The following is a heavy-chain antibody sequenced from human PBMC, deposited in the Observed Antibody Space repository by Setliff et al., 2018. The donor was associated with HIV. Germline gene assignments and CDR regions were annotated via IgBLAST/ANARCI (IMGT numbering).Heavy chain of an antibody. Sequence: GESLKISCQASGYKFYTYWIGWVRQMPGKGLEWMGIIYPGDSDTRYSRSVQGHVTFSVDTSISTAYLQWDNLKASDTALYYCARHDYFDSRGYFDSWGQGTLVTVSS. CDR3: ARHDYFDSRGYFDS. CDR1: GYKFYTYW. D-gene: IGHD3-22*01. CDR2: IYPGDSDT. V-gene: IGHV5-51*01. J-gene: IGHJ4*02.